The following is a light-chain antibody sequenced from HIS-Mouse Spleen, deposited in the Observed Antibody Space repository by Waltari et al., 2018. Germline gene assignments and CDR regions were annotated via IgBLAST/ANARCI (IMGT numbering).Light chain of an antibody. Sequence: QSALTQPRSVSGSPGQSVTISCTGTSSDVGGYNYVSWYQPNPGKAPKLMIYDVSKRPSGVPDRFSGSKSGNTASLTISGLQAEDEADYYCCSYAGSYTGVFGTGTKVTVL. CDR2: DVS. CDR3: CSYAGSYTGV. V-gene: IGLV2-11*01. J-gene: IGLJ1*01. CDR1: SSDVGGYNY.